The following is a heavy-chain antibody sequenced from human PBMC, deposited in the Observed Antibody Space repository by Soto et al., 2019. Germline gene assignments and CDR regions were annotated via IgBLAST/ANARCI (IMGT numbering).Heavy chain of an antibody. J-gene: IGHJ4*02. V-gene: IGHV1-18*01. Sequence: QVQLVQSGAEVKKPGASVKVSCKASGYTFTSYGISWVRQAPGQGLEWMGWISAYNGNTNYAQKLQGRVTMTTDTATSTDYMELRSLRSVDTGVYYWARAARAGDHDCWGQGTLVTVSS. CDR1: GYTFTSYG. CDR3: ARAARAGDHDC. D-gene: IGHD2-21*02. CDR2: ISAYNGNT.